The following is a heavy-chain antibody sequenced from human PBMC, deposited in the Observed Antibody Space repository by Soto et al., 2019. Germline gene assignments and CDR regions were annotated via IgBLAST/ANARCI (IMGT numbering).Heavy chain of an antibody. V-gene: IGHV6-1*01. Sequence: SQTLSVTCGISGDSGFSNDVTWDWIKQSPSRGLEWLGRTYYRSKWYNDYAVSVKSRITINPDTSKNQISLQLNSVTPENTAEYEGVRLIGNPGLEYWGKGTLDTV. D-gene: IGHD1-1*01. CDR3: VRLIGNPGLEY. J-gene: IGHJ4*02. CDR1: GDSGFSNDVT. CDR2: TYYRSKWYN.